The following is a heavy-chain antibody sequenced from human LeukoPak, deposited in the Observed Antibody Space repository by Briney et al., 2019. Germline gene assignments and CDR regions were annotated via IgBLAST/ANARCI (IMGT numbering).Heavy chain of an antibody. CDR2: INPNSGGT. J-gene: IGHJ4*02. CDR1: GYTFTVYY. CDR3: ARAIITSQNI. D-gene: IGHD1-14*01. V-gene: IGHV1-2*02. Sequence: GASVTVSLKSSGYTFTVYYMHWVRQAPGQGLAWMGWINPNSGGTNYAQKFQGRVTMTRDTSISTAYMELSRLRSDDTAVYYCARAIITSQNIWGQGTLVTVSS.